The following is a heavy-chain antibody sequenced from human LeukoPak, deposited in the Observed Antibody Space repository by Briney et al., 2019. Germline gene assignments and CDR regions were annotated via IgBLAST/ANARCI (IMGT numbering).Heavy chain of an antibody. CDR3: ARQVTMVRGFFDY. Sequence: PSQTLSLTCAVSGGSISSGGYAWSWIRQPPGKGLEWIGYIYYSGSTNYNPSLKSRVTISVDTSKNQFSLKLSSVTAADTAVYYCARQVTMVRGFFDYWGQGTLVTVSS. J-gene: IGHJ4*02. V-gene: IGHV4-30-4*07. CDR2: IYYSGST. D-gene: IGHD3-10*01. CDR1: GGSISSGGYA.